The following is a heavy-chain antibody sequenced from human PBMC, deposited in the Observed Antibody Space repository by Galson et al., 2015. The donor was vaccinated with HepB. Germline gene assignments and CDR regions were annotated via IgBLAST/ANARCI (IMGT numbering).Heavy chain of an antibody. CDR3: AKEDTIFGVDQYYFDY. J-gene: IGHJ4*02. D-gene: IGHD3-3*01. V-gene: IGHV3-33*06. CDR1: GFTFSSYG. CDR2: IWYDGSNK. Sequence: SLRLSCAASGFTFSSYGMHWVRQAPGKGLEWVAVIWYDGSNKYYADSVKGRFTISRDNSKNTLYLQMSSLRAEDTAVYYCAKEDTIFGVDQYYFDYWGQGTLVTVSS.